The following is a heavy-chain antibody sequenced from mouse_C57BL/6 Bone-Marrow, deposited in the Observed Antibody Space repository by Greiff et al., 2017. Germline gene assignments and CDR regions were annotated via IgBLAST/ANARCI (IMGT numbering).Heavy chain of an antibody. V-gene: IGHV1-64*01. J-gene: IGHJ4*01. CDR2: IHPNSGST. CDR1: GYTFTSYW. Sequence: QVQLQQSGAELVKPGASVKLSCKASGYTFTSYWMHWVKQRPGQGLEWIGMIHPNSGSTNYNEKFKSKATLTVDKSSSTAYMQLSSLTSEDSAVYYCARRHYYGSDYYAMDYWGQGTSVTVSS. D-gene: IGHD1-1*01. CDR3: ARRHYYGSDYYAMDY.